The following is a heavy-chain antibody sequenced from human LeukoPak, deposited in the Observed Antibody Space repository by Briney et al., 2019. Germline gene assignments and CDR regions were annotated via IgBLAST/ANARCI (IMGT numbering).Heavy chain of an antibody. CDR2: ISSSSSYI. CDR1: SFTFSSYR. Sequence: GVSLRLPCAASSFTFSSYRVNWLRRARGEGLKWVSSISSSSSYIYYADSVKGRFTISRDNAKNSLCLQMNSLRAEDTAVYYRARDLSWGSDKGHILDYWGQGTLVTVSS. CDR3: ARDLSWGSDKGHILDY. V-gene: IGHV3-21*01. D-gene: IGHD3-10*01. J-gene: IGHJ4*02.